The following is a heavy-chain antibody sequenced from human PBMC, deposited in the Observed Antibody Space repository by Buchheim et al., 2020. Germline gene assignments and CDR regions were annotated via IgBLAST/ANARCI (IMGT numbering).Heavy chain of an antibody. Sequence: EVQLLESGGGLVQPGGSLRLSCAASGFTFSSYAMSWVRQAPGKGLEWFSAISGSGGSTYYADSVKGRFTISRDNSKHTLYLQMNSLRAEDTAVYYCAKSEDIVVVPLYYYYGMDVWGQGTT. V-gene: IGHV3-23*01. CDR3: AKSEDIVVVPLYYYYGMDV. J-gene: IGHJ6*02. D-gene: IGHD2-2*01. CDR2: ISGSGGST. CDR1: GFTFSSYA.